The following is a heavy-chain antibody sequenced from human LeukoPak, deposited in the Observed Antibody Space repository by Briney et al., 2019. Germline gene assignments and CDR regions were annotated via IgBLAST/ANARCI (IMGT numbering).Heavy chain of an antibody. CDR3: ARAPSISPAGFFDY. J-gene: IGHJ4*02. CDR1: GYTFSNYY. Sequence: ASVKVSCKASGYTFSNYYMHWVRQAPGQGLEWMGIINPSDGSRSYAQKFQGRVTMTRDTSKSTVYMELSSLRSEDTAVYYCARAPSISPAGFFDYWGQGTLVTVSS. CDR2: INPSDGSR. V-gene: IGHV1-46*03. D-gene: IGHD6-13*01.